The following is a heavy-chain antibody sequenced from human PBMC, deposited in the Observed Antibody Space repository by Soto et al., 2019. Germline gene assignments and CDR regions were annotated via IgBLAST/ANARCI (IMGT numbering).Heavy chain of an antibody. J-gene: IGHJ6*02. CDR3: AKGLDIVLVPGAIGPYYYYGVDV. D-gene: IGHD2-2*03. CDR1: GFTFSSYG. V-gene: IGHV3-30*18. CDR2: ISYDGITK. Sequence: GGSLRLSCAASGFTFSSYGMNWVRQAPGKGLEWVALISYDGITKYYADSVKGRFTISRDNSKNTQYLQMNRLRPEDTAVYYCAKGLDIVLVPGAIGPYYYYGVDVWGQVTTVTVSS.